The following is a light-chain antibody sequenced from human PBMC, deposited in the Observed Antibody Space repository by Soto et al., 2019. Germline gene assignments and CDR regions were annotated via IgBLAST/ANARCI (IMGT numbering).Light chain of an antibody. Sequence: DLQLTQSPSFLSASVGDRVTITCRASQGISSYLAWYQLKPGTAPKLLIYAASTLQSGVPSSFSGSGSGTEFPLTINSLQPEDFATYFCQQLNNYPFTFGPGTKVEIK. CDR2: AAS. V-gene: IGKV1-9*01. CDR1: QGISSY. CDR3: QQLNNYPFT. J-gene: IGKJ3*01.